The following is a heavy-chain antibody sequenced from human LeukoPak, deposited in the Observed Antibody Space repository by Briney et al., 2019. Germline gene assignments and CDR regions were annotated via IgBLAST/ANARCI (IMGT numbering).Heavy chain of an antibody. J-gene: IGHJ3*02. Sequence: PSETLSLTCTVSGGSISNKYWSWIRQPPGKGLEWIGSIYHSGSTYYNPSLKSRVTISVDTSKNQFSLKLSSVTAADTAVYYCASSSSWYSESPRDAFDIWGQGTMVTVSS. CDR1: GGSISNKY. D-gene: IGHD6-13*01. CDR2: IYHSGST. CDR3: ASSSSWYSESPRDAFDI. V-gene: IGHV4-59*08.